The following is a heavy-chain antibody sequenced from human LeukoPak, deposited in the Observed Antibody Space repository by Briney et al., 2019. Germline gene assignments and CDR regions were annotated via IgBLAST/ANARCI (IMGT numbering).Heavy chain of an antibody. Sequence: SETLSLTCTVSGGSISSYYWSWIRQPPGKGLEWIGYIYYSGSTNYNPSLKSRVTISVDTSKNQFSLKLSSVTAADTAVYYCARDPTNYGSGSIHLWGQGTLVTVSS. V-gene: IGHV4-59*01. CDR3: ARDPTNYGSGSIHL. CDR2: IYYSGST. CDR1: GGSISSYY. J-gene: IGHJ4*02. D-gene: IGHD3-10*01.